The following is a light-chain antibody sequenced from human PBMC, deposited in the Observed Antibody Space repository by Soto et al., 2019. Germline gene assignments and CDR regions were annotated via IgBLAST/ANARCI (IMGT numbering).Light chain of an antibody. V-gene: IGLV2-23*02. CDR2: EVN. CDR3: CSYVGSSTSYV. J-gene: IGLJ1*01. Sequence: QSALTQPASVSGSPGQSITISCTGTSGDVGNYNLVSWYQQHPGKAPKLMIYEVNKWPSGVSNRFSGSKSGNTASLTISGLQAEDEADYYCCSYVGSSTSYVFGTGTKLTV. CDR1: SGDVGNYNL.